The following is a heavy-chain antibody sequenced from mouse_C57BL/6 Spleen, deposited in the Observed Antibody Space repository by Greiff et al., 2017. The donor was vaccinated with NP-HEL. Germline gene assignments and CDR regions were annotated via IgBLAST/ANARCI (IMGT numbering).Heavy chain of an antibody. D-gene: IGHD2-2*01. J-gene: IGHJ2*01. V-gene: IGHV5-17*01. CDR1: GFTFSDYG. Sequence: EVHLVESGGGLVKPGGSLKLSCAASGFTFSDYGMHWVRQAPEKGLEWVAYISSGSSTIYYADTVKGRFTISRDNAKNTLFLQMTSLRSEDTAMYYCAREVTTFFDYWGQGTTLTVSS. CDR2: ISSGSSTI. CDR3: AREVTTFFDY.